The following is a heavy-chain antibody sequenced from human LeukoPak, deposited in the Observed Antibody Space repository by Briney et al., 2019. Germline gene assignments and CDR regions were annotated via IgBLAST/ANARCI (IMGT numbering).Heavy chain of an antibody. CDR2: IIPIFGTA. J-gene: IGHJ3*02. D-gene: IGHD3-10*01. Sequence: SVKVSCKASGGTFSSYAISWVRQAPEQGLEWMGGIIPIFGTANYAQKFQGRVTITTDESTSTAYMELSSLRSEDTAVYYCARERYGSGSYTLAFRRRNHDAFDIWGQGTMVTVSS. CDR1: GGTFSSYA. CDR3: ARERYGSGSYTLAFRRRNHDAFDI. V-gene: IGHV1-69*05.